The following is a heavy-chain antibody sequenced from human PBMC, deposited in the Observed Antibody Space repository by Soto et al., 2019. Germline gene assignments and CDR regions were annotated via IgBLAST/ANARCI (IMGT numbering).Heavy chain of an antibody. D-gene: IGHD3-3*01. CDR3: AKDLTSGGDFGVVIMSAFDA. J-gene: IGHJ3*01. V-gene: IGHV3-30*18. CDR2: ISYDGNKK. Sequence: PGGSLRLSCAASGITFSSYGMHWVRQAPGKGLEWVAEISYDGNKKYYADSVKGRFTISRDNSKNTLYLQMSSLRAEDTAVYFWAKDLTSGGDFGVVIMSAFDAWGQGTLVTVSS. CDR1: GITFSSYG.